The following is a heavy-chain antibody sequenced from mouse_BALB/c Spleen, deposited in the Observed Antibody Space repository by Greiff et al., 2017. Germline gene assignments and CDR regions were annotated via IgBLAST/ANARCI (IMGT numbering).Heavy chain of an antibody. Sequence: EVKVVESGGGLVKPGGSLKLSCAASGFTFSSYAMSWVRQTPEKRLEWVASISSGGSTYYPDSVKGRFTISRDNARNILYLQMSSLRSEDTAMYYCARQVGDYWGQGTTLTVSS. CDR1: GFTFSSYA. D-gene: IGHD3-3*01. J-gene: IGHJ2*01. V-gene: IGHV5-6-5*01. CDR3: ARQVGDY. CDR2: ISSGGST.